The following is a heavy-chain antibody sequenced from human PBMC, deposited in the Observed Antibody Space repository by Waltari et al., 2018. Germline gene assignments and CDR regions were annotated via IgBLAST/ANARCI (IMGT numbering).Heavy chain of an antibody. CDR1: GYTFTGYY. CDR2: INPNSGGT. CDR3: AREGITETTYYYYGMDV. J-gene: IGHJ6*02. V-gene: IGHV1-2*06. Sequence: QVQLVQSGAEVKKPGASVKVSCKASGYTFTGYYMHWVRQAPGQGLEWMGRINPNSGGTNSAQKFQGRVTMTRDTSISTAYMELSRLRSDDTAVYYCAREGITETTYYYYGMDVWGQGTTVTVSS. D-gene: IGHD1-20*01.